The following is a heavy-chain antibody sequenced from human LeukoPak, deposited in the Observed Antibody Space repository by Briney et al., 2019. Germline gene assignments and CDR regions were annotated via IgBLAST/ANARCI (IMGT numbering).Heavy chain of an antibody. CDR2: IDRDGSEK. V-gene: IGHV3-7*01. CDR1: GVMFNQYW. CDR3: ARGRFSYDNTGYSSFYY. D-gene: IGHD3-22*01. J-gene: IGHJ4*02. Sequence: GGSLRLSCAASGVMFNQYWMSWVRQAPGRGLEWVANIDRDGSEKHYVDSVKGRFTISRDNARNSLYLQMNSLRAEDTAVYYCARGRFSYDNTGYSSFYYWGQGTLVTVSS.